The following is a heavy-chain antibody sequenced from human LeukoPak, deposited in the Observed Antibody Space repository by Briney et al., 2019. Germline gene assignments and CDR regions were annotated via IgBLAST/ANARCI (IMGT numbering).Heavy chain of an antibody. Sequence: PSETLSLTCTVSDGSINNYYWTWIRQPPGKGLEWIGCIHYSGSTNYNPSLKSRVTISVDTSKNQFSLKLSSVTAADTAVYYCARLAWSGYPYYYYYGMDVWGQGTTVTVSS. D-gene: IGHD3-3*01. CDR1: DGSINNYY. CDR2: IHYSGST. J-gene: IGHJ6*02. V-gene: IGHV4-59*01. CDR3: ARLAWSGYPYYYYYGMDV.